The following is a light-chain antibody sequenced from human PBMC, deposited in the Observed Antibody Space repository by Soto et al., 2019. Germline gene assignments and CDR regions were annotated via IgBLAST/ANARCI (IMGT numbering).Light chain of an antibody. CDR2: DAS. CDR3: QQYDNWPIT. Sequence: EIVLTQSPATLSLSPGARAPLSCRASQSVSSYLAWYQQKPGQAPRLLIYDASNRATGIPARFSGSGSGTDFTLIINRLEPEDVAIYYCQQYDNWPITFGQGTRLEIK. J-gene: IGKJ5*01. CDR1: QSVSSY. V-gene: IGKV3-11*01.